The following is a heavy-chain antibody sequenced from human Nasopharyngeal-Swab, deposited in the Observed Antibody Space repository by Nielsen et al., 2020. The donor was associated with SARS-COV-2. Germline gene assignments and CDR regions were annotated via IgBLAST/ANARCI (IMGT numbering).Heavy chain of an antibody. J-gene: IGHJ5*02. Sequence: ASVKVSCKASGYNFNTYTMTWARQAPGQGPEWMGWINTNTGNPTYTQGFTGRFVFSLDTSVNTAYLQISSLKPEDTAVYYCATRYHWGQGTLVTV. CDR2: INTNTGNP. CDR3: ATRYH. D-gene: IGHD3-16*01. CDR1: GYNFNTYT. V-gene: IGHV7-4-1*02.